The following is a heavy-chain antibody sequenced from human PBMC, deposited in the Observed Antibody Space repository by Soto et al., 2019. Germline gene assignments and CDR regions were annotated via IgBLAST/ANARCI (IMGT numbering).Heavy chain of an antibody. D-gene: IGHD1-1*01. CDR2: ISYDGSNK. Sequence: PGGSLRLSWAASGFTFSSYGMRWVRQAPGKGLEWVAVISYDGSNKYYADSVKGRFTISRDNSKNTLYLQMNSLRAEDTAVYYCAKVPPETWLERPQGFDYWGQGTLVTVSS. J-gene: IGHJ4*02. CDR1: GFTFSSYG. CDR3: AKVPPETWLERPQGFDY. V-gene: IGHV3-30*18.